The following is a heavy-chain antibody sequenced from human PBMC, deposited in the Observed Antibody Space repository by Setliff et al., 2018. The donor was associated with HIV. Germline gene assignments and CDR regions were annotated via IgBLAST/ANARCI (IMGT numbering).Heavy chain of an antibody. Sequence: SETLSLTCTVSGGSISSHYWSWIRQPPGKGLEWIGYIYYSGSTNYNPSLKSRVTISVDTSKNQFSLKLSSVTAADAAVYYCGTAMYYYYGLDVWGQGIRVTVSS. CDR1: GGSISSHY. CDR2: IYYSGST. D-gene: IGHD2-2*01. V-gene: IGHV4-59*08. CDR3: GTAMYYYYGLDV. J-gene: IGHJ6*02.